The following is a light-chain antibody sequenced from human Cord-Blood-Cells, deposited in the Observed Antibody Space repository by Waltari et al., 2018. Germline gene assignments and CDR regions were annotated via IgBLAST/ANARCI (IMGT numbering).Light chain of an antibody. Sequence: DIQTTQSPSTLSASVGDRVTLTCRASQSISSWLAWYQQKPGKAPKLLIYKASSLESGVPSRFSGSGSGTEFTLTISSLQPDDFATYYCQQYNSYSYTFGQGTKLEIK. J-gene: IGKJ2*01. CDR3: QQYNSYSYT. CDR2: KAS. CDR1: QSISSW. V-gene: IGKV1-5*03.